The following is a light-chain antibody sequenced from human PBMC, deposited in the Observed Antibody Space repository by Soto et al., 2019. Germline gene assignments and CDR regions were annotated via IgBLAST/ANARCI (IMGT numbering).Light chain of an antibody. CDR1: SSDVGGYKH. CDR3: SSYTSSGAQV. CDR2: EVT. Sequence: QSALTQPASVSGSPGQSITISCTGTSSDVGGYKHVSWYQLHPGKAPKLMVFEVTTRPSGVSNRFSGSKSGNTASLTISGLQAEDEAHYYCSSYTSSGAQVFGTGTKVTVL. V-gene: IGLV2-14*01. J-gene: IGLJ1*01.